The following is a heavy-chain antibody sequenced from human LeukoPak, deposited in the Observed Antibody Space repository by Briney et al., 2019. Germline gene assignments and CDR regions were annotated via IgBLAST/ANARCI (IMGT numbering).Heavy chain of an antibody. Sequence: VASVKVSCKASGGTFSSYAISWVRQAPGQGLEWMGWISAYNGNTNYAQKLQGRVTVTSDTSASTADMELSSLRSEDTAMYYCARLNIGSYYFDYWGQGTLVTVSS. CDR3: ARLNIGSYYFDY. D-gene: IGHD2/OR15-2a*01. CDR1: GGTFSSYA. CDR2: ISAYNGNT. J-gene: IGHJ4*02. V-gene: IGHV1-18*01.